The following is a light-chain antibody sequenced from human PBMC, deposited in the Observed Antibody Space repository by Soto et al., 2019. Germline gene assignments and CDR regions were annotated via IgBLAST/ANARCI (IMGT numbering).Light chain of an antibody. CDR3: QKYNSAPLT. Sequence: DIQMTQSPSSLSASVGDRVTITCRASQDIKNYLAWYQQKPGKAPKLLIYAASTLQSGVPFRFSGSGSGTDFTLTISSLQPEDVATYYCQKYNSAPLTFGGGTKVEIK. J-gene: IGKJ4*01. V-gene: IGKV1-27*01. CDR2: AAS. CDR1: QDIKNY.